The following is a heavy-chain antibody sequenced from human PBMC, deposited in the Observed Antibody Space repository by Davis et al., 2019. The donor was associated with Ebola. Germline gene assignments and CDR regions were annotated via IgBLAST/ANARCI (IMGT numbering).Heavy chain of an antibody. CDR3: ASTVVPSRGYYYGMDV. J-gene: IGHJ6*02. CDR2: ISSSSSYI. V-gene: IGHV3-21*01. Sequence: GGSLRLSCAASGFTFSSYSMNWVRQAPGKGLEWVSSISSSSSYIYYADSVKGRFTISRDNAKNSLYLQMNSLRAEDTAVYYCASTVVPSRGYYYGMDVWGQGTTVTVSS. D-gene: IGHD2-2*01. CDR1: GFTFSSYS.